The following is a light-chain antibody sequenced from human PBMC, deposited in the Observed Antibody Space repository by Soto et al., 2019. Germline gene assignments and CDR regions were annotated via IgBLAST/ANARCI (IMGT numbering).Light chain of an antibody. J-gene: IGKJ5*01. CDR2: DAS. CDR3: QQRSNWPIT. CDR1: QSVSSY. V-gene: IGKV3-11*01. Sequence: EVRLTQSPATLSLSPGERATLCCRASQSVSSYLAWYQQKPGQAPRLLIYDASNRATGIPARFSGSGSGTDFTLTISSLEPEDFAVYYCQQRSNWPITFGQGTRLEI.